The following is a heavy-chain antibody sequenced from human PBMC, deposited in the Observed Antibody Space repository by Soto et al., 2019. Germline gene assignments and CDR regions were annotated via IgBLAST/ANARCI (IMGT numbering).Heavy chain of an antibody. CDR2: ISADGANT. Sequence: WGSLRLSCSASGFYFNTYSMHWVRQAPGKGLEYVSAISADGANTFYIDSVKGRFTLSRDNFNNTMYLQMSSLRDEDTAVYYCLSYKFDFWGQGTLVTVSS. CDR1: GFYFNTYS. J-gene: IGHJ4*01. CDR3: LSYKFDF. V-gene: IGHV3-64D*06. D-gene: IGHD1-1*01.